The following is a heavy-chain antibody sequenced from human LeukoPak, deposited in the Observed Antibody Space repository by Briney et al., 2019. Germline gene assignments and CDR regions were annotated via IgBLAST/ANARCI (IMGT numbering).Heavy chain of an antibody. V-gene: IGHV1-18*01. CDR3: ARGSTVSPDY. J-gene: IGHJ4*02. CDR2: ISSYGGNT. D-gene: IGHD4-11*01. Sequence: GASVKGSFKASGYTFNSYSISWVRPAPGQGLEWMGWISSYGGNTNYAQKLQGRVTMTTDTSTSTAYMELRSLRSDDTAVYYCARGSTVSPDYWGQGTLVTVSS. CDR1: GYTFNSYS.